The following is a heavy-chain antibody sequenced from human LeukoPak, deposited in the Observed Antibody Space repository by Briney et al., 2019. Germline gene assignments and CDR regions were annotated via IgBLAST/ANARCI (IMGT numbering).Heavy chain of an antibody. D-gene: IGHD6-6*01. CDR3: ARERVSSIAARPFRYYFYY. Sequence: SVTVSCKASGGTFSSYAISWVRQAPGQGREWMGGIIPIFGTANYAQKFQGRVTITTDESTSTAYMELSSLRSEDTAVYYWARERVSSIAARPFRYYFYYWGQGTLVTVSS. CDR1: GGTFSSYA. CDR2: IIPIFGTA. V-gene: IGHV1-69*05. J-gene: IGHJ4*02.